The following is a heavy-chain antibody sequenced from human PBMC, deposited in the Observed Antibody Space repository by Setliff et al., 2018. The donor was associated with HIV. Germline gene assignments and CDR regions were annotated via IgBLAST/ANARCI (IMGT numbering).Heavy chain of an antibody. CDR2: MSIHGNVI. CDR3: ARDPKYYYGSGRGFDY. V-gene: IGHV3-30*03. J-gene: IGHJ4*02. Sequence: GGSLRLSCAATGFTFDSYVLHWVRQAPGKGLEWVAVMSIHGNVIIYADSVEGRFTISRDNSRNRLFLQMNSLRAEDTAVYYCARDPKYYYGSGRGFDYWGQGTLVTVSS. CDR1: GFTFDSYV. D-gene: IGHD3-10*01.